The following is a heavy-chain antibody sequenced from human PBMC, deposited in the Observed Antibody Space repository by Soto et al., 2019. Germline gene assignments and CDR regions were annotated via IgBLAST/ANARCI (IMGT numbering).Heavy chain of an antibody. CDR2: IYTGGST. Sequence: SLRLSCAASGFTVSSKYMRWVRQAPGKGLEWVSVIYTGGSTYYADSVKGRFTISRDNSKNTLYLQMNSLRAEDTAVYYCARTSGGNGYGYSGWGQGTLVTVSS. CDR3: ARTSGGNGYGYSG. D-gene: IGHD5-18*01. V-gene: IGHV3-66*01. CDR1: GFTVSSKY. J-gene: IGHJ4*02.